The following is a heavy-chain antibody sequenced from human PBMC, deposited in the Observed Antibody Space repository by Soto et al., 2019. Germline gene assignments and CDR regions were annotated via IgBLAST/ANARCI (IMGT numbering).Heavy chain of an antibody. CDR3: ARDITIYGMDV. V-gene: IGHV3-21*01. J-gene: IGHJ6*02. CDR2: ISSSSSYI. CDR1: GFPFSSYS. D-gene: IGHD3-3*01. Sequence: GGSLRLSCAASGFPFSSYSMNWVRQAPGKGLEWVSSISSSSSYIYYADSVKGRFTISRDNAKNSLYLQMNSLRAEDTAVYYCARDITIYGMDVWGQGTTVTVSS.